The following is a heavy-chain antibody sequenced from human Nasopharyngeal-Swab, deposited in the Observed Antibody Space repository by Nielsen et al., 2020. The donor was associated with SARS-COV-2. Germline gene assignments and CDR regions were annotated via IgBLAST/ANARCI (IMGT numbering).Heavy chain of an antibody. D-gene: IGHD5-18*01. CDR2: ISSSGSTI. CDR1: GFTFSDYY. V-gene: IGHV3-11*01. CDR3: AREGGYSYGWSTYYYYGMDV. Sequence: GGSLRLSCAASGFTFSDYYMSWIRQAPGKGLEWVSYISSSGSTIYYADSVKGRFTISRDNSKNTLYLQMNSLRAEDTAVYYCAREGGYSYGWSTYYYYGMDVWGQGTTVTVSS. J-gene: IGHJ6*02.